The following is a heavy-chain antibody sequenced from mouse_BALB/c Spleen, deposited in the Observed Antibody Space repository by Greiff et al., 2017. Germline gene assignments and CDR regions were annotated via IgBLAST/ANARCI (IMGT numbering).Heavy chain of an antibody. V-gene: IGHV1-9*01. J-gene: IGHJ4*01. D-gene: IGHD2-3*01. Sequence: QVQLKQSGAELMKPGASVKISCKATGYTFRSYWIEWVKQRPGHGLEWIGEILPGSGSTNYNEKFKGKATFTADTSSNTAYMQLSSLTSEDSAVYYCARNGYYRAMDYWGQGTSVTVSS. CDR1: GYTFRSYW. CDR2: ILPGSGST. CDR3: ARNGYYRAMDY.